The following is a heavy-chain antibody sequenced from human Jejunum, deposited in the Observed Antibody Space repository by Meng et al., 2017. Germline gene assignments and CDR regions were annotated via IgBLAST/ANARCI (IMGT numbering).Heavy chain of an antibody. CDR3: ARAGSTHVGTAAVVTAINLDF. CDR2: ISGSGSSI. V-gene: IGHV3-21*01. CDR1: GLSLSMYS. J-gene: IGHJ4*02. D-gene: IGHD2-21*02. Sequence: GESLKISCAASGLSLSMYSMNWVRQAPGKGLEWVSAISGSGSSIYYADSVKGRFTISRDNAKDSVYLQINSLRAEDTAVYYCARAGSTHVGTAAVVTAINLDFWGQGTVVTVSS.